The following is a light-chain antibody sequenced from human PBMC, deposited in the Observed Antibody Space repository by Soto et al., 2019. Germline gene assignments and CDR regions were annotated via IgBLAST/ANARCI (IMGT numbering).Light chain of an antibody. V-gene: IGKV3-15*01. CDR3: QQGHNWPLP. CDR1: QSISTE. J-gene: IGKJ2*01. Sequence: EIAMTQSPATLSVSPGERATLSCRASQSISTELAWYQQIPGQPPRLLIYSASTRATGVPDRFTGSGSGSEFTLTISGLQSEDFAIYYCQQGHNWPLPFGQGTRLEI. CDR2: SAS.